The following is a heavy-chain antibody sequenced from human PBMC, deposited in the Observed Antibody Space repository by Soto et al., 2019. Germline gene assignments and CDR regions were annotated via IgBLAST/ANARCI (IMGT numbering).Heavy chain of an antibody. V-gene: IGHV1-46*02. CDR3: ATSVNSAMAFDY. J-gene: IGHJ4*02. Sequence: QVQLVQSGAEVKKPGASVRVSCKASGYTFKHYYIHWVRQAPGQGLEWMGIINPNGGITTYAQKFRAGFSMTRDTSTSTVYLELSSLRSEDSAVYYCATSVNSAMAFDYWGQGTLVTVSS. D-gene: IGHD5-18*01. CDR2: INPNGGIT. CDR1: GYTFKHYY.